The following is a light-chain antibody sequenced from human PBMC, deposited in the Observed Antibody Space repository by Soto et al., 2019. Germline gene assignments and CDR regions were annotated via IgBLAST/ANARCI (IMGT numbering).Light chain of an antibody. CDR3: QQYYSLPRT. V-gene: IGKV1-39*01. J-gene: IGKJ1*01. CDR2: AAS. Sequence: DIQMTQSPSSLYASVGDRVTITCRASQSISSYLNWYQQKPGKAPELLIYAASTLQSGVPSRFSGSGSGTDFTLTISCLQSEDFATYYCQQYYSLPRTFGQGTKVDIK. CDR1: QSISSY.